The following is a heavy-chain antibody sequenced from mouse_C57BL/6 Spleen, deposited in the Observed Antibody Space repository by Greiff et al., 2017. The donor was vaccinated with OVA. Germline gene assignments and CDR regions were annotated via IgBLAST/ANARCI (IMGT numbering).Heavy chain of an antibody. Sequence: VQLQQSGAELVKPGASVKLSCKASGYTFTSYWMQWVKQRPGQGLEWIGEIDPSDGYTNYNQKFKGKATLTVDTSSSTAYMPLSSLTSEDSAVYYCARRPAIYCPFDYWGQGTTLTVSS. D-gene: IGHD1-1*01. CDR3: ARRPAIYCPFDY. V-gene: IGHV1-50*01. CDR2: IDPSDGYT. CDR1: GYTFTSYW. J-gene: IGHJ2*01.